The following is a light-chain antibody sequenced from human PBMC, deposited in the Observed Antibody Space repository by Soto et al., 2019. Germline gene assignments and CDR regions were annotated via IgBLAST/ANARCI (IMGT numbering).Light chain of an antibody. V-gene: IGKV3-20*01. CDR1: QSVTSNF. Sequence: EIVLTQSPGTLSLSPGERATLSCRASQSVTSNFFAWYQQKPGQAPRLLIYGASSRATGIPDRFSGSGSGTDFTLTISRLEPEDFAVYYCQQYGSAPRTFGQGTKVEIK. J-gene: IGKJ1*01. CDR3: QQYGSAPRT. CDR2: GAS.